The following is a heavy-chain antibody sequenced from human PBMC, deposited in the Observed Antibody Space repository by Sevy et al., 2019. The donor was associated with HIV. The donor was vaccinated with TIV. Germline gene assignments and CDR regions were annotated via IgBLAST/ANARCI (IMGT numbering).Heavy chain of an antibody. D-gene: IGHD6-6*01. J-gene: IGHJ4*02. CDR3: ARESWSSIAARPGGFDY. CDR2: IWYDGSNK. CDR1: GFTFSSYG. Sequence: GGSLRLSCAASGFTFSSYGMHWVRQAPGKGLEWVAVIWYDGSNKYYADSVKGRFTISRDNSKNTLYLQMNSLRAEDTAVYYCARESWSSIAARPGGFDYRGQGTLVTVSS. V-gene: IGHV3-33*01.